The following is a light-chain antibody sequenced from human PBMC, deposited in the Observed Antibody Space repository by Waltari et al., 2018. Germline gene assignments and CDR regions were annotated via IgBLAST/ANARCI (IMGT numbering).Light chain of an antibody. V-gene: IGKV3-11*01. CDR1: QSVYNF. Sequence: EVVLTQSPATLSLSPGERATLSCRASQSVYNFLAWYQQKPGQAPRLLIYEASQSATGIPARFSGSGSGTDFTLTISNLEPEDVAVYCCQQRANWPPLTFGGGTKVEIK. J-gene: IGKJ4*01. CDR2: EAS. CDR3: QQRANWPPLT.